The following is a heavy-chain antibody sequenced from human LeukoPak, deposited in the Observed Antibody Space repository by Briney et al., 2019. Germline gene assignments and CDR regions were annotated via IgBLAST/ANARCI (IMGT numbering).Heavy chain of an antibody. CDR1: RFTFSSYW. J-gene: IGHJ4*02. CDR2: INSDGSTT. V-gene: IGHV3-74*01. CDR3: ARGRYCSGGSCYVY. D-gene: IGHD2-15*01. Sequence: QPGGSLRLSCATSRFTFSSYWMHWVRQAPGKGLVWVSCINSDGSTTNYADSVKGRFTISRDNAKNALYLQMDSLRAEDTAVYYCARGRYCSGGSCYVYWGQGTLVTVSS.